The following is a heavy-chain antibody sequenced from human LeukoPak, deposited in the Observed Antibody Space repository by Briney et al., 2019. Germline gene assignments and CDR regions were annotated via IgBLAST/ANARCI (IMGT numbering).Heavy chain of an antibody. J-gene: IGHJ6*02. CDR2: ISAYNGNT. CDR1: GYTFTSYG. Sequence: ASVKVSCKASGYTFTSYGISWVRQAPGQGLEWMGWISAYNGNTNYAQKLQGRVTMTTDTSTSTAYMELRSLRSDDTAVYYCAREWFGSWSYYCGMDVWGQGTTVTVSS. D-gene: IGHD3-10*01. V-gene: IGHV1-18*01. CDR3: AREWFGSWSYYCGMDV.